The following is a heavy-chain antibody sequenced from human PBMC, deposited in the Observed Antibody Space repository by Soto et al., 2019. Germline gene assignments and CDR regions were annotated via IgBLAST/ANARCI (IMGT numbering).Heavy chain of an antibody. CDR2: INAGNGNT. J-gene: IGHJ6*02. CDR3: ARDMGFGSSSEPDYYYYYGMDV. V-gene: IGHV1-3*01. D-gene: IGHD6-6*01. CDR1: GYTFTSYA. Sequence: ASVKVSCKASGYTFTSYAMHWVRQAPGQRLEWMGWINAGNGNTKYSQKFQGRVTITRDTSASTAYMELNSLRAEDTAVYYCARDMGFGSSSEPDYYYYYGMDVWGQGTTVTVSS.